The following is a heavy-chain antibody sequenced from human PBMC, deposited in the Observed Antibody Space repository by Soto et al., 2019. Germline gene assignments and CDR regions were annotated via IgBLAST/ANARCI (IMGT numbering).Heavy chain of an antibody. D-gene: IGHD3-10*01. CDR3: ARERVGFGYTYGDV. V-gene: IGHV1-69*12. Sequence: QVQLVQSGAEVKKPGSSVKVSCKASGGTFSNYALISWVRQAPGQGLEWMGGIIPFEATVNYDQKFQGRITIHADESTTTRYMDVGSLRSEDTAVYYCARERVGFGYTYGDVWGQGTTVTVST. CDR2: IIPFEATV. J-gene: IGHJ6*01. CDR1: GGTFSNYA.